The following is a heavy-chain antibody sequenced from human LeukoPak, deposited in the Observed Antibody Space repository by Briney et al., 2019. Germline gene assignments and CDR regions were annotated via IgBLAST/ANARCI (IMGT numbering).Heavy chain of an antibody. CDR1: GFPFETNA. CDR2: IGNTET. Sequence: GGSLRLSCATSGFPFETNAMSWVRQAPGQGLEWVATIGNTETFYADSVTGRFTISRDNSKNTVNLQMNRLRVEDTAIYYRAKDWIQFNRVFDCFDSWGQGTLVTVSS. D-gene: IGHD5-18*01. V-gene: IGHV3-23*01. CDR3: AKDWIQFNRVFDCFDS. J-gene: IGHJ4*02.